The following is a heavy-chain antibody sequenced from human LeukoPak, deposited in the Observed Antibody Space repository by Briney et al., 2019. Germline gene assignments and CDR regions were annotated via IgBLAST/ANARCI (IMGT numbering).Heavy chain of an antibody. J-gene: IGHJ4*02. Sequence: NPSETLSLTCTVSGGSISSSSYYWGWIRQPPGKGLEWIGSIYYSGSTYYNPSLKSRVTISVDTSKNQFSLKPSSVTAADTAVYYCARGRILAAAGTGYFDYWGQGTLVTVSS. CDR2: IYYSGST. D-gene: IGHD6-13*01. V-gene: IGHV4-39*07. CDR3: ARGRILAAAGTGYFDY. CDR1: GGSISSSSYY.